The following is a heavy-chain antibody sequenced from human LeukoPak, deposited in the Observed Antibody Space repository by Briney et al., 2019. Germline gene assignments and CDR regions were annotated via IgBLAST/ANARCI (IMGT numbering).Heavy chain of an antibody. V-gene: IGHV4-39*07. D-gene: IGHD4-11*01. CDR3: ARGRSDPLQYYYYYYMDV. Sequence: SETLSLTCTVSGGSINTHFYYWGWIRQTPGKGLEWIGNMFYRGSTYYNPSLNSRVSMSLDTSKNQFSLKLSSVTAADTAVYYCARGRSDPLQYYYYYYMDVWGKGTTVTVSS. J-gene: IGHJ6*03. CDR2: MFYRGST. CDR1: GGSINTHFYY.